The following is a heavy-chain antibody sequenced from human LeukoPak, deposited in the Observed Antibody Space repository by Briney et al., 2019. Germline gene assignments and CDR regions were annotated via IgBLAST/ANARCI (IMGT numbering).Heavy chain of an antibody. D-gene: IGHD3-9*01. J-gene: IGHJ5*02. Sequence: PSETLSLTCTVSGGSISSGGYYWSWIRQHPGKGLEWIGYIYYSGSTYYNPSLKSRVTISVDTSKNQFSLKLSSVTAADTAVYYCARGARTERDYDILTGYYRPSWFDPWGQGTLVTVSS. CDR2: IYYSGST. CDR1: GGSISSGGYY. V-gene: IGHV4-31*03. CDR3: ARGARTERDYDILTGYYRPSWFDP.